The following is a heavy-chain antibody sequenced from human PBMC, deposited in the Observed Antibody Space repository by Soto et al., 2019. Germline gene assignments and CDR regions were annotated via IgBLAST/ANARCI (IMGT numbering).Heavy chain of an antibody. J-gene: IGHJ4*02. Sequence: SQTLSLTCAISVDIVSSNTAAWNWIRSSPSRGLEWLGRTYYRSNWRHDYAVSVKSRITVNPDTSKNHFSLQLNSVTPDDTAVYYCARGVAGSGFDLWGQGTL. CDR2: TYYRSNWRH. V-gene: IGHV6-1*01. D-gene: IGHD6-19*01. CDR3: ARGVAGSGFDL. CDR1: VDIVSSNTAA.